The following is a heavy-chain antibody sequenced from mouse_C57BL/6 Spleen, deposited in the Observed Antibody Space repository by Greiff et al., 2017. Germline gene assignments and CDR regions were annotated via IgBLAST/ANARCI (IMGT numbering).Heavy chain of an antibody. CDR3: ARWDYYGSSDY. J-gene: IGHJ2*01. CDR1: GYTFTSYW. V-gene: IGHV1-55*01. D-gene: IGHD1-1*01. Sequence: QVQLQQPGAELVKPGASVKMSCKASGYTFTSYWITWVKQRPGQGLEWIGDIYPGSGSTNYNEKFKSKATLTVDTASSTAYMQLGSLTSEDSAVYYCARWDYYGSSDYWGQGTTLTVSS. CDR2: IYPGSGST.